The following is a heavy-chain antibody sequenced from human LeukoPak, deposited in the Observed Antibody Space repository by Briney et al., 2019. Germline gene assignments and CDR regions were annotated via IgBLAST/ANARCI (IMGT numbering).Heavy chain of an antibody. Sequence: GGSLRLSCAASGFTFSSYSMNWVRQAPGKGLEWVSYISSSSSTIYYADSMKGRFTISRDNAKNSLYLQMNSLRAEDTAVYYCARYSGWYDSGTFDIWGQGTMVTVSS. CDR3: ARYSGWYDSGTFDI. J-gene: IGHJ3*02. V-gene: IGHV3-48*04. CDR2: ISSSSSTI. D-gene: IGHD6-19*01. CDR1: GFTFSSYS.